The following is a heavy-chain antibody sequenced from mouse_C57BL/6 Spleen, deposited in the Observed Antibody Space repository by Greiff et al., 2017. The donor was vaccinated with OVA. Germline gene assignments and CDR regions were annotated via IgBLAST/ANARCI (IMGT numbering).Heavy chain of an antibody. CDR1: GYSFTRYY. D-gene: IGHD4-1*02. V-gene: IGHV1-66*01. CDR2: IYPGSGNI. Sequence: VQLQQSGPVLVQPGASVKISCKASGYSFTRYYIHWVKQRPGQGLEWIGWIYPGSGNIKYNEKFTGKATLTADTSSSTAYMQLSSLTSEDSAVYYCARSPTGYFDYWGQGTTLTVSS. J-gene: IGHJ2*01. CDR3: ARSPTGYFDY.